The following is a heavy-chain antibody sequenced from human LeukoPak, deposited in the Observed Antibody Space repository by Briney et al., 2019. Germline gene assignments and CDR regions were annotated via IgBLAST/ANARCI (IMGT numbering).Heavy chain of an antibody. CDR2: ISSSGSTI. Sequence: PGGPLRLSCAASGFTFSSYEMNWVRQAPGKGLEWVSYISSSGSTIYYADSVKGRFTISRDNAKNSLYLQMNSLRAEDTAVYYCARETETRFDPWGQGTLVTVSS. D-gene: IGHD2-21*02. J-gene: IGHJ5*02. CDR3: ARETETRFDP. CDR1: GFTFSSYE. V-gene: IGHV3-48*03.